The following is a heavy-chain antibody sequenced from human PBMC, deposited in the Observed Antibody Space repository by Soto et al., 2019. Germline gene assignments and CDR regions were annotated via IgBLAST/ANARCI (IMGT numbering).Heavy chain of an antibody. CDR3: ATRRDASFYYYGMDV. CDR2: ISYDGSNK. V-gene: IGHV3-30*03. D-gene: IGHD2-2*01. J-gene: IGHJ6*02. Sequence: PGGSLRLSCAASGFTFSSYGMHWVRQAPGKGLEWVAVISYDGSNKYYADSVKGRFTISRDNSKNTLSLQMSSLRAEDTAVYYCATRRDASFYYYGMDVWGQGTTVTVSS. CDR1: GFTFSSYG.